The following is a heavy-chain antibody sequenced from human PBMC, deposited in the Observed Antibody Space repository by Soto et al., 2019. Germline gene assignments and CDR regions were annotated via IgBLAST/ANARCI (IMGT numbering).Heavy chain of an antibody. CDR1: GYTFTSYA. J-gene: IGHJ3*02. D-gene: IGHD3-16*01. Sequence: GASVKVSCRASGYTFTSYAMHWVRQAPGQRLERIGWINAGNGNTKYSQKFQGRVTITRDTSASTAYMELSSLRSEDTAVYYCAGDKGDYDYIWGTPRAYDVFDIWGQGTLVTVSS. V-gene: IGHV1-3*01. CDR3: AGDKGDYDYIWGTPRAYDVFDI. CDR2: INAGNGNT.